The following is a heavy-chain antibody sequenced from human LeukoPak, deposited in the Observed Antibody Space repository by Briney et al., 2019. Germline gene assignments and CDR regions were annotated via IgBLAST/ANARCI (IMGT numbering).Heavy chain of an antibody. V-gene: IGHV4-39*07. D-gene: IGHD3-10*01. Sequence: SETLSLTCTVSGGSISSSSYYWGWIRQPPGKGLEWIGSIYYSGSTYYNPSLKSRVTISVDTSKNQFSLKLSSVTAADTAVYYCARVLWFGELLFDSYYFDYWGQGTLVTVSS. CDR1: GGSISSSSYY. CDR3: ARVLWFGELLFDSYYFDY. J-gene: IGHJ4*02. CDR2: IYYSGST.